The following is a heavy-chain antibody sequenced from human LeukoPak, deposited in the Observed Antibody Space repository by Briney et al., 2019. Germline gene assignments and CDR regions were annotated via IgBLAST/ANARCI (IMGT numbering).Heavy chain of an antibody. Sequence: SETLSLTCTVSGGSISSYYRSWIRQPPGKGLEWIGYIYYSGSTNYNPSLKSRVTISVDTSKNQFSLKLSSVTAADTAVYYCARHRSYSSSWYGMNWFDPWGQGTLVTVSS. CDR3: ARHRSYSSSWYGMNWFDP. CDR2: IYYSGST. J-gene: IGHJ5*02. D-gene: IGHD6-13*01. CDR1: GGSISSYY. V-gene: IGHV4-59*08.